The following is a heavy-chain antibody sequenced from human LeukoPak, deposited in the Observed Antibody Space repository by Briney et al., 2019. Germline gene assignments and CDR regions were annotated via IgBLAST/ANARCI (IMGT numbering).Heavy chain of an antibody. V-gene: IGHV3-33*01. CDR1: GFTFSSYG. J-gene: IGHJ4*02. CDR3: AREGIQLWKAFDY. Sequence: GGSLRLSCAASGFTFSSYGMHWVRQAPGKGLEWVAVILNDGSQEKYADSVKGRFTISRDNSKNTLYLQMNSLRAEDTAGYYCAREGIQLWKAFDYWGQGTLVTVSS. CDR2: ILNDGSQE. D-gene: IGHD5-18*01.